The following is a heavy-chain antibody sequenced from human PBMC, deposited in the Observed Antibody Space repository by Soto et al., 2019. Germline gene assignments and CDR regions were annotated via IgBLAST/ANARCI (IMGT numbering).Heavy chain of an antibody. CDR3: AESRRMTTVTTYFDY. Sequence: EVQLLESGGGLVQPGGSLRLSCAASGFTFSSYAMSWLRQAPGKGLEWVSGIRGSGANTYYADSVKGRVTISRDNSENTVYLQMNSLRAEDTAVYYCAESRRMTTVTTYFDYWGQGTLVTVSS. CDR2: IRGSGANT. CDR1: GFTFSSYA. D-gene: IGHD4-17*01. V-gene: IGHV3-23*01. J-gene: IGHJ4*02.